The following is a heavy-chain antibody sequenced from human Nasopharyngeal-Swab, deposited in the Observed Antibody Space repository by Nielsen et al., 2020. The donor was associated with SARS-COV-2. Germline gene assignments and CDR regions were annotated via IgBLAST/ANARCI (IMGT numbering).Heavy chain of an antibody. CDR1: GFTVSSNY. Sequence: GESLKISCAASGFTVSSNYMSWVRQAPGKGLEWVSVIYSGGSTYYADSVKGRFTISRDNAKNSLYLQMNSLRAEDTAVYYCARGCVLTGPTCNYYGMDVWGQGTTVTVSS. CDR3: ARGCVLTGPTCNYYGMDV. J-gene: IGHJ6*02. V-gene: IGHV3-53*01. CDR2: IYSGGST. D-gene: IGHD3-9*01.